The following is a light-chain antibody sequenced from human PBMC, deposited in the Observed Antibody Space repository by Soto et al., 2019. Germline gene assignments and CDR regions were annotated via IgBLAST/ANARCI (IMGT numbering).Light chain of an antibody. CDR3: CSYADSGTFVV. CDR2: EVH. J-gene: IGLJ2*01. CDR1: SSDVGRYNL. V-gene: IGLV2-23*02. Sequence: QSALTQPASVSGSPGQSVTISCTGTSSDVGRYNLVSWYQQHPGKAPKVMIYEVHKRPSGVSNRFSGSKSDNTASLTISGLQAEDEADYYCCSYADSGTFVVFGGGTKVTVL.